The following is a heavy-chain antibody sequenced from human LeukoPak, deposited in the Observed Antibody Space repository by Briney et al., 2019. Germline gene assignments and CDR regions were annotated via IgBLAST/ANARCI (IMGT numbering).Heavy chain of an antibody. CDR2: IRYDGSNK. CDR1: GFTFSSHG. D-gene: IGHD3-22*01. Sequence: GGSLRLSCAASGFTFSSHGMHWVRQAPGKGLEWVAFIRYDGSNKYYADSVKGRFTISRDNSKNTLYLQMNSLRAEDTAVYYCAKDDDYDSSHLWGQGTLVTVSS. V-gene: IGHV3-30*02. CDR3: AKDDDYDSSHL. J-gene: IGHJ4*02.